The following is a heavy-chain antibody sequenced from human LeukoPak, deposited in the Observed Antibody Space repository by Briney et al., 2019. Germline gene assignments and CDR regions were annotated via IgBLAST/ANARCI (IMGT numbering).Heavy chain of an antibody. Sequence: PGWSLRLSCTVSGFTISSYWMSWVRQAPGKGLEWVANIKEDGSEKNYVDSVKGRFTISRDNAKNSLYLQMNSLRAEDTAVYYCARGEYYYDGGYWGQGTLVTVSS. CDR2: IKEDGSEK. CDR3: ARGEYYYDGGY. D-gene: IGHD3-22*01. CDR1: GFTISSYW. J-gene: IGHJ4*02. V-gene: IGHV3-7*05.